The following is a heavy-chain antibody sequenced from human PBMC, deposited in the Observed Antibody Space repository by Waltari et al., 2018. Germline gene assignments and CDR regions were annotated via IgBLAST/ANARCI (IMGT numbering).Heavy chain of an antibody. CDR1: GFTFSSYA. CDR3: ARRGYDFWSGYQYFDY. D-gene: IGHD3-3*01. J-gene: IGHJ4*02. Sequence: EVQLLESGGGLVQPGGSLRLSCAASGFTFSSYAMSWVRQAPGKGLEWVSAISGRGGMNYHADSVKGRFTISRDNSKNTLYLQMNSLRAEDTAVYYCARRGYDFWSGYQYFDYWGQGTLVTVCS. CDR2: ISGRGGMN. V-gene: IGHV3-23*01.